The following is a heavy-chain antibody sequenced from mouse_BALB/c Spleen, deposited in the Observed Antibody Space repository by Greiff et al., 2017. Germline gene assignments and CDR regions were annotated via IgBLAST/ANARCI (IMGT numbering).Heavy chain of an antibody. CDR1: GFTFSSFG. CDR3: ARDAAMDY. J-gene: IGHJ4*01. V-gene: IGHV5-17*02. Sequence: EVKVIESGGGLVQPGGSRKLSCAASGFTFSSFGMHWVRQAPEKGLEWVAYISSGSSTIYYADTVKGRFTISRDNPKNTLFLQMTSLRSEDTAMYYCARDAAMDYWGQGTSVTVSS. CDR2: ISSGSSTI.